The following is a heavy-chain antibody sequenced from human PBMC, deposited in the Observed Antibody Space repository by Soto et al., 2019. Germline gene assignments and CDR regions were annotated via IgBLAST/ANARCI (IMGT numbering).Heavy chain of an antibody. J-gene: IGHJ6*02. V-gene: IGHV1-8*02. CDR3: ARVPGIADEYGMDV. D-gene: IGHD6-13*01. Sequence: ASVKVSCKASGYTFTSYGISWVRQAPGQGLEWMGWMNPNSGNTSYAQKLQGRVTMTRNTSISTAYMELSSLRSEDTAVYYCARVPGIADEYGMDVWGQGTTVTVSS. CDR2: MNPNSGNT. CDR1: GYTFTSYG.